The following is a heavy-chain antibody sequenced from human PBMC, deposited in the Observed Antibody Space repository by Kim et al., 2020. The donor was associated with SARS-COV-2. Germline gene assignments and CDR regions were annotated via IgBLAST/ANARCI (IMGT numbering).Heavy chain of an antibody. CDR1: GFISGDYA. V-gene: IGHV3-9*02. J-gene: IGHJ6*02. CDR3: AKMGAVKSYFFYGMDV. Sequence: GGSLRLSCAVSGFISGDYAMHWVRQAPGKGLEWVSGINWNSGTIGYADSVKGRFTISRDNAGNSLYLQMNSVGPEDTALYYCAKMGAVKSYFFYGMDVWGQGTTVTVSS. D-gene: IGHD1-26*01. CDR2: INWNSGTI.